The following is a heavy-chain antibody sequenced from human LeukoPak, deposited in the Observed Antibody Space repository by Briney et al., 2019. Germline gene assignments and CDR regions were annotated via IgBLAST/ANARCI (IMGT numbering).Heavy chain of an antibody. J-gene: IGHJ4*02. V-gene: IGHV4-59*01. CDR1: GGSISSYY. CDR2: IYYSGST. CDR3: ARDRVYSSGQFDY. D-gene: IGHD6-19*01. Sequence: SETLSLTCTVSGGSISSYYWSWIRQPPGKGLEWIGYIYYSGSTNYNPSLKSRVTISVDTSKNQFSLKLSSVTAADTAVYYCARDRVYSSGQFDYWGQGTLVTVSS.